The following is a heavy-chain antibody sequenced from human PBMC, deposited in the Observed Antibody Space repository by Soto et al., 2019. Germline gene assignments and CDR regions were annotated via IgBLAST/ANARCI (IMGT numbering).Heavy chain of an antibody. V-gene: IGHV1-2*04. J-gene: IGHJ5*02. CDR1: GYTFTGYY. D-gene: IGHD3-10*01. Sequence: GASVKVSCKASGYTFTGYYMHWVRQAPGQGLEWMGWINPNSGGTNYAQKFQGWVTMTRDTSISTAYMELSRLRSDDTAVYYCARANRVGMVRGVIVWFDPWGQGTLVTVSS. CDR3: ARANRVGMVRGVIVWFDP. CDR2: INPNSGGT.